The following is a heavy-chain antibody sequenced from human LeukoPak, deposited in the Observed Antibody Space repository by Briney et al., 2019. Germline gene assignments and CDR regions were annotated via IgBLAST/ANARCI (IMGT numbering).Heavy chain of an antibody. Sequence: GGSLRLSCVASGFTFSSYSMNWVRQAPGKGLEWVSYISSSSSTIYYADSVKGRFTISRDNAKNSLYLQMNSLRAEDTAVYYCAKDRRGYYDSSGYPELWGQGTLVTVSS. CDR1: GFTFSSYS. V-gene: IGHV3-48*01. D-gene: IGHD3-22*01. CDR3: AKDRRGYYDSSGYPEL. CDR2: ISSSSSTI. J-gene: IGHJ4*02.